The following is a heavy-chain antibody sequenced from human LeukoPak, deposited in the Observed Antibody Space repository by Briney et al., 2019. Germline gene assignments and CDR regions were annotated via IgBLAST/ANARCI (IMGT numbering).Heavy chain of an antibody. J-gene: IGHJ4*02. D-gene: IGHD3-10*01. CDR2: ISSSSSTI. Sequence: GGSLRLSCAASGISFSTYWMSWVRQAPGKGLEWVSYISSSSSTIYYADSVKGRFTISRDNAKNSLYLQMNSLRAEDTAVYYCARGAGGFDYWGQGTLVTVSS. V-gene: IGHV3-48*04. CDR1: GISFSTYW. CDR3: ARGAGGFDY.